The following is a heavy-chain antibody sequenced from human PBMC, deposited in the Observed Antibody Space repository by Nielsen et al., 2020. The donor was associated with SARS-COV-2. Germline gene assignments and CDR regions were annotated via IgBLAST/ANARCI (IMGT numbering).Heavy chain of an antibody. J-gene: IGHJ4*02. CDR1: GFTFSGSA. V-gene: IGHV3-73*01. CDR3: AREGDTYGVRNFDY. CDR2: IRSKANSYAT. Sequence: GESLKISCAASGFTFSGSAMHWVRQASGKGLEWVGRIRSKANSYATAYAASVKGRFTISRDDSKNTAYLQMNSLKTEDTAVYYCAREGDTYGVRNFDYWGQGIMVTVSS. D-gene: IGHD5-18*01.